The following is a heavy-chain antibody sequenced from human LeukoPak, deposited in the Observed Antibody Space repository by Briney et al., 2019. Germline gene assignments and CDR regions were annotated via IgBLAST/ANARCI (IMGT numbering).Heavy chain of an antibody. CDR2: IHYSGRT. CDR1: GNSISGHY. Sequence: PSETLSLTCTVSGNSISGHYWGWIRQPPGKGLEWIGYIHYSGRTDYNPSLKSRVTLSLGTSKKQFSLNLRSVSAADTAVYYCVRENYFDKWGPGTLVTVSS. CDR3: VRENYFDK. V-gene: IGHV4-59*11. J-gene: IGHJ4*02.